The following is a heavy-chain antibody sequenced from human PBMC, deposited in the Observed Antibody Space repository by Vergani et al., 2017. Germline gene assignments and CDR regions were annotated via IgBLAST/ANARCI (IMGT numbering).Heavy chain of an antibody. Sequence: EVQLLESGGGLVQPGGSLRLSCAASGFTFSSYAMTWVRQAPGKGLEWVSSISGSGDNTYYADSVKGQFTISRDNSKNTLYLQMNSLRAEDTAVYYCARAEGCSSTSCYFYYYYYMDVWGKGTTVTVSS. J-gene: IGHJ6*03. CDR2: ISGSGDNT. CDR1: GFTFSSYA. V-gene: IGHV3-23*01. D-gene: IGHD2-2*01. CDR3: ARAEGCSSTSCYFYYYYYMDV.